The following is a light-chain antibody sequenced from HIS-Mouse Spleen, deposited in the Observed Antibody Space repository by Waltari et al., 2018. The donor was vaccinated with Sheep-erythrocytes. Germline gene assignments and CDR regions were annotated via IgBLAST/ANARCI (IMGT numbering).Light chain of an antibody. CDR1: NIGSKS. CDR2: DDS. CDR3: QAWDSSTAV. J-gene: IGLJ2*01. Sequence: SYVLTQPPSVSVAPGQTDRITCGGNNIGSKSVHWDQQKPGQAPVMVVYDDSDRPSGSPERFAGSNSGNTATLTISGTQAMDEADYYCQAWDSSTAVFGGGTKLTVL. V-gene: IGLV3-21*02.